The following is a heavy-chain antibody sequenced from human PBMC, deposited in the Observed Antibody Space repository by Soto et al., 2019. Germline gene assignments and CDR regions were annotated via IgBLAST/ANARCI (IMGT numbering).Heavy chain of an antibody. J-gene: IGHJ6*02. D-gene: IGHD2-2*02. V-gene: IGHV3-23*01. Sequence: EVQLLESGGGLVQPGGSLRLSCAASGFTFSSYAMSWVRQAPGKGLEWVSAISGSGGSTYYADSVKGRFTISRDNSKNTLYLQMNSLRAEDTAVYYCEKTGGPSAIPHYYYYGMDVWGQGTTVTVSS. CDR1: GFTFSSYA. CDR3: EKTGGPSAIPHYYYYGMDV. CDR2: ISGSGGST.